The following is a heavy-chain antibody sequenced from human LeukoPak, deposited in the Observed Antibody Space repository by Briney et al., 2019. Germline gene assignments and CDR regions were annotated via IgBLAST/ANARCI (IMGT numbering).Heavy chain of an antibody. CDR3: ARHVGVGATLFDY. V-gene: IGHV4-39*01. CDR2: IYYSGST. Sequence: TSETLSLTCTVSGGSISSSSYYWGWIRQPPGKGLEWIGSIYYSGSTYYNPSLKSRVTISADTSKNQFSPKLSSVTAADTAVYYCARHVGVGATLFDYWGQGTLVTVSS. J-gene: IGHJ4*02. CDR1: GGSISSSSYY. D-gene: IGHD1-26*01.